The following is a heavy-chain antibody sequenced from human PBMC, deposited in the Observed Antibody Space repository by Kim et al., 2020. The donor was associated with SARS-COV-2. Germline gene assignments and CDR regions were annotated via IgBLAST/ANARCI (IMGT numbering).Heavy chain of an antibody. CDR2: IHNNGAT. CDR3: ARVCRRESSCYFDS. D-gene: IGHD2-15*01. CDR1: GASISSHY. Sequence: SETLSLTCTVSGASISSHYWTWLRQPPGKGLEWIAFIHNNGATNFNASLKSRTAISLDTSQSQFSLKLKSVTAADTAVYYCARVCRRESSCYFDSWGKGTLITVSS. J-gene: IGHJ4*02. V-gene: IGHV4-59*11.